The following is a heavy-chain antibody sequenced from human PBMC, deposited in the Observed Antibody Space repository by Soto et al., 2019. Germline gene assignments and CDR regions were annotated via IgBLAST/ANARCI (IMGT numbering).Heavy chain of an antibody. CDR1: GGSISSYY. CDR3: ARLTMYKYYFDY. V-gene: IGHV4-59*01. CDR2: IYYSGST. Sequence: PSETLSLTCTVSGGSISSYYWSWIRQPPGKGLEWIGYIYYSGSTNYNPSLKSRVTISVDTSKNQFSLKLSSVTAADTAVYYCARLTMYKYYFDYWGQGTLVTSPQ. D-gene: IGHD3-10*02. J-gene: IGHJ4*02.